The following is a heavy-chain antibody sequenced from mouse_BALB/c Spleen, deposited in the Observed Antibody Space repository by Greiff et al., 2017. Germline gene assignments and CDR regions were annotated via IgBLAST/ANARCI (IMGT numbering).Heavy chain of an antibody. J-gene: IGHJ4*01. D-gene: IGHD1-1*01. Sequence: VKLMESGPGLVQPSQSLSITCTVSGFSLTSYGVHWVRQSPGKGLEWLGVIWSGGSTDYNAAFISRLSISKDNSKSQVFFKMNSLQANDTAIYYCARKDITTSYAMDYWGQGTSVTVSS. CDR1: GFSLTSYG. V-gene: IGHV2-2*02. CDR2: IWSGGST. CDR3: ARKDITTSYAMDY.